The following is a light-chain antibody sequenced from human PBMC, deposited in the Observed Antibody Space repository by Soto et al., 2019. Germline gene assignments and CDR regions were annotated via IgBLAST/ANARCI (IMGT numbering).Light chain of an antibody. Sequence: DIQLTQSPSSVSASVGDRVTITCRASQDINSWLAWYQQKPGKAPNLLICAASSLQSGVPSRFSGSGSGTDFTLTISSLQPEDFASYYCQQTNSFPLTFGGGTKVEIK. CDR2: AAS. V-gene: IGKV1-12*01. J-gene: IGKJ4*01. CDR3: QQTNSFPLT. CDR1: QDINSW.